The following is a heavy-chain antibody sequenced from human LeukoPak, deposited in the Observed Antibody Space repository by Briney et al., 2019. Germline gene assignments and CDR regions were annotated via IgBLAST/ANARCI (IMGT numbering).Heavy chain of an antibody. CDR2: ISGSGGST. D-gene: IGHD3-22*01. CDR3: AKVMEYYYDSSGYYYDY. CDR1: GFTFSSYA. Sequence: GGSLRLSCAASGFTFSSYAMSWVRQAPGKGLEWVSAISGSGGSTYYADSVKGRFTISRDNSKNTLYLQMNSLRAEDTAVYYCAKVMEYYYDSSGYYYDYWGQGALVTVSS. J-gene: IGHJ4*02. V-gene: IGHV3-23*01.